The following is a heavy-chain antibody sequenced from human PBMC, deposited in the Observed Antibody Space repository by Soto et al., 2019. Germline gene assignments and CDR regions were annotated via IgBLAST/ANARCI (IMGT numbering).Heavy chain of an antibody. CDR3: ARSLYYYDSSGYYTFDY. Sequence: PSETLSLTCTVSGGSISSGGYYWSLIRQHPXKGLEWIGYIYYSGSTYYNPSLKSRVTISVDTSKNQFSLKLSSVTAADTAVYYCARSLYYYDSSGYYTFDYWGQGTLVTVSS. CDR2: IYYSGST. CDR1: GGSISSGGYY. V-gene: IGHV4-31*03. D-gene: IGHD3-22*01. J-gene: IGHJ4*02.